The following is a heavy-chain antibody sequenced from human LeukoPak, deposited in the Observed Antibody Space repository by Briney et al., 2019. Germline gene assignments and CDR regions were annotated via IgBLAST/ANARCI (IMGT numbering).Heavy chain of an antibody. CDR2: ISSSGSTI. CDR1: GFTFSDYY. D-gene: IGHD4-17*01. Sequence: GGSLRLSCAASGFTFSDYYMSWIRQAPGKGLEWVSYISSSGSTIYYADSVKGRFTISRDNAKNSLYLQMNSLRAEDTAVYYCASWGGMTTVTTDAFDIWGQGTMVTVSS. CDR3: ASWGGMTTVTTDAFDI. V-gene: IGHV3-11*01. J-gene: IGHJ3*02.